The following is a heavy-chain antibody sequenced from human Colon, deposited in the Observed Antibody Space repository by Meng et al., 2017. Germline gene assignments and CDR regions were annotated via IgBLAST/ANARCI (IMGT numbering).Heavy chain of an antibody. CDR1: GIPFSRSG. D-gene: IGHD4-17*01. CDR2: ISSDGSQK. CDR3: ARDKGTTSCDT. V-gene: IGHV3-33*05. Sequence: GGSLRLSCAASGIPFSRSGIHWVRQGPGEGLEWVSFISSDGSQKYYVDSVKDRFTVSRDNSKNMVYLRMDSLRAEDTAVYYCARDKGTTSCDTWVQGTPVTVSS. J-gene: IGHJ4*02.